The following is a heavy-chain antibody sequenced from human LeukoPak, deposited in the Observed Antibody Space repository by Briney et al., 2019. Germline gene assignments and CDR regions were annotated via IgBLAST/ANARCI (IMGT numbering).Heavy chain of an antibody. J-gene: IGHJ4*02. CDR1: GFTFSSYS. Sequence: GGSLRLSCAASGFTFSSYSMNWVRQAPGKGLEWVSSISSSNSYIYNADSVKGRFTISRDNAKNSLYLQMNSLRAEDTAVYYCAREGGPYRPLDYSGQGTLVTVS. V-gene: IGHV3-21*01. D-gene: IGHD3-16*01. CDR2: ISSSNSYI. CDR3: AREGGPYRPLDY.